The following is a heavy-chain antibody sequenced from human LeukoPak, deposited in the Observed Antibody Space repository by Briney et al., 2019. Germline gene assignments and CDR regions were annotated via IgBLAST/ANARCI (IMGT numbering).Heavy chain of an antibody. Sequence: SVKVSCKASGGTFSSYTISWVRQAPGQGLEWMGGIIPIFGTANYAQKFQGRVTITADESTSTAYMELSSLRSEDTAVYYCARDRDYDYVWGSPRHYFDYWGQGTLVTVSS. J-gene: IGHJ4*02. V-gene: IGHV1-69*13. D-gene: IGHD3-16*01. CDR3: ARDRDYDYVWGSPRHYFDY. CDR1: GGTFSSYT. CDR2: IIPIFGTA.